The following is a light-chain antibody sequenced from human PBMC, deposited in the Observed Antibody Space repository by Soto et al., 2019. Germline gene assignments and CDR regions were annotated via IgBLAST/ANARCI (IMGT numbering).Light chain of an antibody. V-gene: IGLV2-14*03. CDR1: SSDVGGYNY. CDR3: SSYTTSNTRQIV. CDR2: DVS. J-gene: IGLJ1*01. Sequence: QSALTQPASVSGSPGQSITISCTGTSSDVGGYNYVSWYQHHPGKAPKLIIYDVSNRPSGVSIRFSGSKSDNTASLTISGLQPKDEADYHCSSYTTSNTRQIVFGTRTKLTVL.